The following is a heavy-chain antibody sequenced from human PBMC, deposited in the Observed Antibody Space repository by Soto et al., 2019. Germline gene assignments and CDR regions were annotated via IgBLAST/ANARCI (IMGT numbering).Heavy chain of an antibody. CDR1: GFTFNTYV. J-gene: IGHJ1*01. V-gene: IGHV3-23*01. CDR3: AKDADGGNSISQH. D-gene: IGHD2-21*02. CDR2: ISGSGGST. Sequence: EVQVLESGGGLVQPGGSLRLSCAGSGFTFNTYVMTWVRQAPGKGLEWVSAISGSGGSTYYADSVKGRFTISRDNSKNTLYLQMNSLRAEDTAVYYCAKDADGGNSISQHWGQGTLVTVSS.